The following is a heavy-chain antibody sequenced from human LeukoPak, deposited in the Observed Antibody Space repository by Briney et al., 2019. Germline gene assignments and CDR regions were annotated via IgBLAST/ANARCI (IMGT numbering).Heavy chain of an antibody. V-gene: IGHV3-11*04. D-gene: IGHD3-22*01. CDR3: ARDLYYYDSSGLYPPGY. CDR1: GFLLSDYY. J-gene: IGHJ4*02. CDR2: ISSSGSTI. Sequence: GGSLILSCAASGFLLSDYYMICIRQATGKGLEWVSYISSSGSTIYYAESVKGRFTISRDNAKNSLYLQMNSLRAEDTAVYYCARDLYYYDSSGLYPPGYWGQGTLVTVSS.